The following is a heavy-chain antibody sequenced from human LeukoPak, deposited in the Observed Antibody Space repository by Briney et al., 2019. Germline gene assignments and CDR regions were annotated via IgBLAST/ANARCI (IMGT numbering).Heavy chain of an antibody. CDR1: GYTFTSYG. Sequence: ASVKVSCKASGYTFTSYGISWVRQAPGQGLEWMGWISAYNGNTNYAQKLQGRVTMTTDTSTSTAYMELRSLRSDDTAVYYCARDLGSGYSGYDSGIFDYWGQGTLVTVSS. J-gene: IGHJ4*02. V-gene: IGHV1-18*01. CDR2: ISAYNGNT. D-gene: IGHD5-12*01. CDR3: ARDLGSGYSGYDSGIFDY.